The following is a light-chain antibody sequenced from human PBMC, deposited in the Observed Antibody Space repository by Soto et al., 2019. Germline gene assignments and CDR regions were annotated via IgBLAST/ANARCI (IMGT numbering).Light chain of an antibody. CDR2: GAS. J-gene: IGKJ4*01. CDR1: QSVSNNY. CDR3: QQYNSYYLT. Sequence: EIVLTQSPGTLSLSPGERATLSCRASQSVSNNYLAWYQQKPGQAPRLLIYGASNRATGIPDRFSGSGSGTEFTLTISSLQPDDFATYYCQQYNSYYLTFGGGTKVDIK. V-gene: IGKV3-20*01.